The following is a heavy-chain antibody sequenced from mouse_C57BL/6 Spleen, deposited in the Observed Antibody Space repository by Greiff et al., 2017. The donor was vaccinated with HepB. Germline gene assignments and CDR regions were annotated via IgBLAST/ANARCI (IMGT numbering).Heavy chain of an antibody. J-gene: IGHJ2*01. V-gene: IGHV1-53*01. Sequence: VQLQQSGTELVKPGASVKLSCKASGYTFTSYWMHWVKQRPGQGLEWIGNINPSNGGTNYNEKFKSKATLTVDKSSSTAYMQLSSLTSEDSAVYYCARWNYIWDYFDYWGQSTTLTVSS. CDR1: GYTFTSYW. D-gene: IGHD2-12*01. CDR3: ARWNYIWDYFDY. CDR2: INPSNGGT.